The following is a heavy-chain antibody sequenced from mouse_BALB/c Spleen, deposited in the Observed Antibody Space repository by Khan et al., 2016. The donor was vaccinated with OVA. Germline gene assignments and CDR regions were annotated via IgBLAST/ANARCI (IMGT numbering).Heavy chain of an antibody. J-gene: IGHJ2*01. CDR3: ARIKKIVAAYFDY. CDR1: GYTFTSYW. V-gene: IGHV1S81*02. Sequence: QVQLKQSGAELAKPGASVKMSCKASGYTFTSYWMHWVKQRPGQGLEWFAETNPTNGRTYYNEKFKSKATLTVDKSSSTAYMLLSGPTSEDSAVYDCARIKKIVAAYFDYWGQGTTVTVSS. D-gene: IGHD1-1*01. CDR2: TNPTNGRT.